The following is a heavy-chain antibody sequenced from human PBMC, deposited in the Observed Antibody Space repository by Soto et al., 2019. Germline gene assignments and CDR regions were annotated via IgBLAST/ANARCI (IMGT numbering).Heavy chain of an antibody. D-gene: IGHD2-15*01. CDR1: GYTFTGYY. CDR3: AREAGVFVVVVAGPPLVSFNI. Sequence: ASVKVSCKASGYTFTGYYMHWVRQAPGQGLEWMGWINPNSGGTNYAQKFQGWVTMTRDTSISTAYMELSRLRSDDTAVYYCAREAGVFVVVVAGPPLVSFNIGAQGKTDT. J-gene: IGHJ3*02. V-gene: IGHV1-2*04. CDR2: INPNSGGT.